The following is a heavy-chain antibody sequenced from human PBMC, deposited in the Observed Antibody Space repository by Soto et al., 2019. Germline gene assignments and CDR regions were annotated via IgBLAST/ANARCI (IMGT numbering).Heavy chain of an antibody. Sequence: QVQLQESGPGLVKPSETLSLTCTVSGGSISSYYWSWIRQPAGKGLEWIGRIYTSGRTNYNPSLKSRVTMSVDTSKNQFSLKLSSVTAADTAVYYCARDRRLWFGEYEDWFDPWGQGTLVTVSS. CDR3: ARDRRLWFGEYEDWFDP. CDR2: IYTSGRT. CDR1: GGSISSYY. J-gene: IGHJ5*02. V-gene: IGHV4-4*07. D-gene: IGHD3-10*01.